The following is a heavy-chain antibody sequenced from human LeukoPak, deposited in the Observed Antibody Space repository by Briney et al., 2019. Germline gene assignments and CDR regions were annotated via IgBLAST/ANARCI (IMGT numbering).Heavy chain of an antibody. CDR1: GGSFSGYY. Sequence: SETLSLTCAVYGGSFSGYYWSWIRQPPGKGLEWIGETNHSGSTNYNPPLKSRVTISVDTSKNQFSLKLSSVTAADTAVYYCARGKYYYDSSGSKRGSYFDYWGQGTLVTVSS. CDR2: TNHSGST. J-gene: IGHJ4*02. CDR3: ARGKYYYDSSGSKRGSYFDY. D-gene: IGHD3-22*01. V-gene: IGHV4-34*01.